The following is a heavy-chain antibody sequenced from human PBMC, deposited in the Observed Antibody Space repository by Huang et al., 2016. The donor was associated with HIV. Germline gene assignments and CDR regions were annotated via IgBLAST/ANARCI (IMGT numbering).Heavy chain of an antibody. CDR3: TKEIPSNWFDP. Sequence: QLVESGGGLVKPGGSLKLSCAASGVTFSDAWMAWVRQAPGQGLEWVGRIRSKSDGGKTDYAAPVRGRFTISRDDSGNTLYLEMNSLMTEDTAIYYCTKEIPSNWFDPWGQGTLVTVSS. V-gene: IGHV3-15*01. J-gene: IGHJ5*02. D-gene: IGHD2-21*01. CDR1: GVTFSDAW. CDR2: IRSKSDGGKT.